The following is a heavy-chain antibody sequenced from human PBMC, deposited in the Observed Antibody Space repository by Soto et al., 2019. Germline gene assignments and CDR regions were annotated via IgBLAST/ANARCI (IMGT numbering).Heavy chain of an antibody. CDR1: GASVSSGGYY. CDR3: ARTFCSTTSCQAHDMDV. V-gene: IGHV4-61*08. Sequence: SETLSLTCTVTGASVSSGGYYWTWTRQPPGKGLEWIGYIYYRGSTNYNPSLKSRVTISLDTSNNQFSLRLSSVTAADTAVYYCARTFCSTTSCQAHDMDVWGQGTTVTVSS. J-gene: IGHJ6*02. D-gene: IGHD2-2*01. CDR2: IYYRGST.